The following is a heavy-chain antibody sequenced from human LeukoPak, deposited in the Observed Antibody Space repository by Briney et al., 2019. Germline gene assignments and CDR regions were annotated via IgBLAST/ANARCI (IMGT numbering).Heavy chain of an antibody. CDR2: ISGSGGNT. CDR3: ARGFIRKLLPSPLDY. CDR1: GFTFSSYG. V-gene: IGHV3-23*01. J-gene: IGHJ4*02. D-gene: IGHD2-15*01. Sequence: GGSLRLSCAASGFTFSSYGMSWVRRAPGKGPEWVSGISGSGGNTNYADSVKGRFTISRDNSKNTLYLQMNSLRAEDTAVYYCARGFIRKLLPSPLDYWGQGTLVTVSS.